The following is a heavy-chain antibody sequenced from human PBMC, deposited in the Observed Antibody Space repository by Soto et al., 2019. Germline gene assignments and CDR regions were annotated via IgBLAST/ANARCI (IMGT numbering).Heavy chain of an antibody. Sequence: PGGSLRLSCAASGVTFSSYSMNWVRQAPGKGLEWVSYISSSSSTIYYADSVKGRFTISRDNAKNSLYLQMNSLRAEDTAVYYCARDTAIGYYDILTGDLEYWGQGTLVTSPQ. CDR1: GVTFSSYS. CDR3: ARDTAIGYYDILTGDLEY. V-gene: IGHV3-48*01. J-gene: IGHJ4*02. CDR2: ISSSSSTI. D-gene: IGHD3-9*01.